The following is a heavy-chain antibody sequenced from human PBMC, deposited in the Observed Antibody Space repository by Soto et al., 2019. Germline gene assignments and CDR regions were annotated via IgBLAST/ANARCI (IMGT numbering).Heavy chain of an antibody. CDR1: GFTFSSYA. D-gene: IGHD3-22*01. CDR3: AKPPGLLFDY. CDR2: ISGSGGST. V-gene: IGHV3-23*01. J-gene: IGHJ4*02. Sequence: EVQLLESGGGLVQPGGSLRLSCAASGFTFSSYAMSWVRQAPGKGLEWVSAISGSGGSTYYADSVKGRFTISRDISKNTLDLKMNSLRAEDTAVYDCAKPPGLLFDYWGQGTLVTVSS.